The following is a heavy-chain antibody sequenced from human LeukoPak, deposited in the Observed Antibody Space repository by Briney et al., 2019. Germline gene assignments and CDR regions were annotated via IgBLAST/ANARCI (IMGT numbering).Heavy chain of an antibody. CDR1: GYKLMNYW. CDR3: ARVRGIRTRSYYDGVDV. Sequence: GESLEISCKGSGYKLMNYWFAWVRQTPGKSLEWMGIIYPGDSDIKYSPSLQGQVTFSADKSISTAYLQWSSLKASDTAVYYCARVRGIRTRSYYDGVDVWGQGTTVTVSS. CDR2: IYPGDSDI. D-gene: IGHD3-10*01. V-gene: IGHV5-51*01. J-gene: IGHJ6*02.